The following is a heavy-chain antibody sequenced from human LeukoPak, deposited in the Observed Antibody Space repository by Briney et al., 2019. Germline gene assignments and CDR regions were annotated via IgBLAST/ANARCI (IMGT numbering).Heavy chain of an antibody. Sequence: GSVTVSCTASGYTFTSYGMSWVRQAPGQGLEWMGWISAYNGNTNYAQKLQGRVTMTTDTSTSTAYMELRSLRSDATAVYYCARLSQTPDYYSNGGYYYLGYWGQGTPVTVSS. CDR2: ISAYNGNT. CDR1: GYTFTSYG. V-gene: IGHV1-18*01. D-gene: IGHD3-22*01. J-gene: IGHJ4*02. CDR3: ARLSQTPDYYSNGGYYYLGY.